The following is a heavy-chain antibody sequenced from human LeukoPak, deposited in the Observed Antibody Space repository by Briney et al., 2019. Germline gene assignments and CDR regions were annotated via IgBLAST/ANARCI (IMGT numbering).Heavy chain of an antibody. V-gene: IGHV3-48*01. CDR1: GFTFSSYS. Sequence: GGSLRLSCAASGFTFSSYSMNWVRQAPGKGLEWGSYISGSSSTIYYADSVKGRFTISRDNGKNTLYLQMNSLRAEDTAVYYCARDGLAVADLYYYYGMDVWGQGTTVTVSS. CDR2: ISGSSSTI. D-gene: IGHD6-19*01. J-gene: IGHJ6*02. CDR3: ARDGLAVADLYYYYGMDV.